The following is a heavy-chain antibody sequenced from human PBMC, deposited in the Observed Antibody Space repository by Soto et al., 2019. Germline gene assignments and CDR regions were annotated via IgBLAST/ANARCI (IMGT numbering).Heavy chain of an antibody. D-gene: IGHD3-22*01. J-gene: IGHJ4*02. CDR2: IGTAGDT. CDR3: ARGGGSSGYYFDY. Sequence: EVQLVESGGGLVQPGGSLRLSCAASGFTFSSYDMHWVRQATGKGLEWVSAIGTAGDTYYPGSVKGRFTISRENAKNSLYLQMNSLRAGDTAVYYCARGGGSSGYYFDYWGQGTLVTVSS. V-gene: IGHV3-13*01. CDR1: GFTFSSYD.